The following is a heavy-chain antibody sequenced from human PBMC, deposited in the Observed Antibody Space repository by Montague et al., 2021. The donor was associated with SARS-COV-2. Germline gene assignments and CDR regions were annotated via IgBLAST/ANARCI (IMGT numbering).Heavy chain of an antibody. D-gene: IGHD2-8*01. J-gene: IGHJ5*01. CDR2: TYYRSKWYN. CDR3: ARDDPYCTNCVCYTGKWFVP. V-gene: IGHV6-1*01. CDR1: GDSVSSNSAA. Sequence: CAISGDSVSSNSAAWNWIRQSPSRGLEWLGSTYYRSKWYNDYAVSVKSRITINPDTSKNQFSLQLNSVTPEDTAVYYCARDDPYCTNCVCYTGKWFVPWGQGTLVTVSS.